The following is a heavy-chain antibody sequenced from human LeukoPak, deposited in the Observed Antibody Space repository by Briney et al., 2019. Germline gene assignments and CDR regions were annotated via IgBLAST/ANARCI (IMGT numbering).Heavy chain of an antibody. CDR3: ARDRREPNYFDY. D-gene: IGHD1-26*01. V-gene: IGHV3-33*01. CDR1: GFTFSSYG. CDR2: IWYDGSNK. Sequence: GGSLRLSCAASGFTFSSYGMHWVRQAPGKGPEWVAVIWYDGSNKYYADSVKGRFTISRDNSKNTLYLQMNSLRAEDTAVYYCARDRREPNYFDYWGQGTLVTVSS. J-gene: IGHJ4*02.